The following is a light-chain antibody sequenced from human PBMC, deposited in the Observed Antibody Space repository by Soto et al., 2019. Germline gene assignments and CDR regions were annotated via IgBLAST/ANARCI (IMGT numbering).Light chain of an antibody. V-gene: IGKV4-1*01. Sequence: DIVMTQSPDSLAVSLGERATINCKSSQSVLYRSNTKNYLAWYQQKPGQPPNLLIYWASTRESGVPDRFSGSGSGTDFTRTISSLQAEDVPADYCQQYYSLPPTCGQGTKVEIK. CDR3: QQYYSLPPT. J-gene: IGKJ1*01. CDR1: QSVLYRSNTKNY. CDR2: WAS.